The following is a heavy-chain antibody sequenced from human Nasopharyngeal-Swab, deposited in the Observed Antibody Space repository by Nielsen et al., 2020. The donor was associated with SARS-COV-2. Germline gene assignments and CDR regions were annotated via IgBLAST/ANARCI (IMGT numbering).Heavy chain of an antibody. Sequence: SVKVSCKASGGTFSSYAISWVRQAPGQGLEWMGRIIPILGIANYAQKFQGRVTITADKSTSTTYMELSSLRSEDTAVYYCAREYCSGGSCYGNYGMDVWGQGTTVTVSS. CDR3: AREYCSGGSCYGNYGMDV. CDR2: IIPILGIA. V-gene: IGHV1-69*04. D-gene: IGHD2-15*01. J-gene: IGHJ6*02. CDR1: GGTFSSYA.